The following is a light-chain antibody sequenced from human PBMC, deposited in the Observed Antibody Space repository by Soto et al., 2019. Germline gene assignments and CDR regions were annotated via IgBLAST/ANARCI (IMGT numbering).Light chain of an antibody. V-gene: IGLV2-14*01. J-gene: IGLJ1*01. CDR1: SSDVGGYNY. Sequence: QSVLTQPASVSGSPGQSITISCTGTSSDVGGYNYVSWYQQHPGKAPKLMIYEVSNRPSGVSNRFSASKSGNTASLTISGLQAEDEADYFCSSYRNSSTRYVFGTGTKVTVL. CDR3: SSYRNSSTRYV. CDR2: EVS.